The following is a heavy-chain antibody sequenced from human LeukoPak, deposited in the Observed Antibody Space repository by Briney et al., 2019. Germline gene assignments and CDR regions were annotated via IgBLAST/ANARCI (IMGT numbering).Heavy chain of an antibody. D-gene: IGHD3-16*01. CDR1: GFTFSSYA. Sequence: GGSLRLSCAASGFTFSSYAMHWVRQAPGKGLEWVAVISYDGSNKYYADSVKGRFTISRDNSKNTLYLQMNSLRAEDTAVYYCAVMPAHDAFDIWGQGTMVTVSS. J-gene: IGHJ3*02. V-gene: IGHV3-30-3*01. CDR3: AVMPAHDAFDI. CDR2: ISYDGSNK.